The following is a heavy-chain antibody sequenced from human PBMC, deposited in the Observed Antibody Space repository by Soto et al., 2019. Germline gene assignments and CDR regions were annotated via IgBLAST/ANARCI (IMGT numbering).Heavy chain of an antibody. D-gene: IGHD4-17*01. V-gene: IGHV4-31*03. J-gene: IGHJ3*02. CDR3: ARAYKPDDYGDYGGFDI. Sequence: SETLSLTCTVSGGSISSGGYYWSWIRQHPGKGLGWIGYIYYSGSTYYNPSLKSRVTISVDTSKNQFSLKLSSVTAADTAVYYCARAYKPDDYGDYGGFDIWGQGTMVTVSS. CDR2: IYYSGST. CDR1: GGSISSGGYY.